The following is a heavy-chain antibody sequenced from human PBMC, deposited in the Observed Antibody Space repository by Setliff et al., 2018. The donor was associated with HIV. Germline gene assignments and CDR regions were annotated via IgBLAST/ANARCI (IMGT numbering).Heavy chain of an antibody. Sequence: GASVKVSCKASGYTFTDYYIHWVQQAPRKGLAWMGRVDPEDGETIFAERFQGRVTITADTSTDTAYMELRSLRSDDTAVYYCARDLFTSGSDRSRQAGYYYYYYMDVWGKGTTVTVSS. V-gene: IGHV1-69-2*01. D-gene: IGHD3-10*01. CDR1: GYTFTDYY. J-gene: IGHJ6*03. CDR3: ARDLFTSGSDRSRQAGYYYYYYMDV. CDR2: VDPEDGET.